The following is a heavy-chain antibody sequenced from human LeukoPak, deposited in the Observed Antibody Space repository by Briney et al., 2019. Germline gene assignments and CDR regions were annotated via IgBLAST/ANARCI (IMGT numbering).Heavy chain of an antibody. CDR2: IYYTGST. CDR1: GASITTADFY. CDR3: ARGPPFAS. J-gene: IGHJ1*01. D-gene: IGHD3-16*01. Sequence: SETLSLTCTVPGASITTADFYWSWIRQHPVKGLEWIGYIYYTGSTYYNSSLKSRVTISIDTSKNQFSLNLSSVTAADTAVYYCARGPPFASWGQGTLVTVSS. V-gene: IGHV4-31*03.